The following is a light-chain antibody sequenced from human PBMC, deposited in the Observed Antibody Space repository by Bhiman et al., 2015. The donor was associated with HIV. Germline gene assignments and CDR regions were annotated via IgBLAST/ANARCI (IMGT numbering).Light chain of an antibody. CDR1: TSNIGNYF. J-gene: IGLJ1*01. CDR2: DND. Sequence: QSVLAQPPSVSAAPGQKVTISCSGRTSNIGNYFVSWYQQFPGTAPRLLIYDNDQRPSGIPDRFSGSKSGTSATLAIAGLQTGDEADYYCSSYTTYNTRVFGTGTKVTVL. V-gene: IGLV1-51*01. CDR3: SSYTTYNTRV.